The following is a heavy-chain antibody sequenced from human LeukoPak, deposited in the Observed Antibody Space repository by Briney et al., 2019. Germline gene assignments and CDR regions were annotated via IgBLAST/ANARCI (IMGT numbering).Heavy chain of an antibody. CDR3: ARDRTRSAYEFDY. CDR2: ISYDGKNE. CDR1: GFTFSSYG. Sequence: GGSLRLSCAASGFTFSSYGMLWVRQAPGKGLEWVAVISYDGKNEYYADSVKGRFTISRDNSKNTLFLQVNSLRGEDTAVYYCARDRTRSAYEFDYWGQGTLVTVSS. J-gene: IGHJ4*02. D-gene: IGHD5-12*01. V-gene: IGHV3-30*03.